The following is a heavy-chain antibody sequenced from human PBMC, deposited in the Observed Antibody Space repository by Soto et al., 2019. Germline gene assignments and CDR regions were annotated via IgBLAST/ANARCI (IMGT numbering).Heavy chain of an antibody. Sequence: ASVKVSCKASGYTFTSYAMDWVRQAPGQRLELMGWINAGNGNTKYSQKFQGRVTITRDTSASTAYMELSSLRSEDTAVYYCAKAGLGRDYDSGGFYEPFPDWGQGSPVTVSS. CDR3: AKAGLGRDYDSGGFYEPFPD. V-gene: IGHV1-3*01. J-gene: IGHJ4*02. CDR2: INAGNGNT. CDR1: GYTFTSYA. D-gene: IGHD3-22*01.